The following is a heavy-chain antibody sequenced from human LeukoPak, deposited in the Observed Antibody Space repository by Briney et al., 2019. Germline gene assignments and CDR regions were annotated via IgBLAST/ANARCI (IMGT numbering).Heavy chain of an antibody. V-gene: IGHV5-51*01. D-gene: IGHD2-2*01. J-gene: IGHJ4*02. CDR2: IYPGDSDT. Sequence: GESLKISCKGSGYRFTANWIGWVRQMPGKGLEWMGIIYPGDSDTRYSPSFQGQVTISVDKSVSAAYLQWSSLKASDTAMYYCASPPTRECSSISCPLSYWGQGTLVTVSS. CDR3: ASPPTRECSSISCPLSY. CDR1: GYRFTANW.